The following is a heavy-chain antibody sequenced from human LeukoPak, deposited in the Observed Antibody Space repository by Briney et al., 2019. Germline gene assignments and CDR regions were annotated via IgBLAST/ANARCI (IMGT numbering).Heavy chain of an antibody. D-gene: IGHD2-21*01. Sequence: GGSLRLSCAASGFTFSRYGMTWVRQAPGKGLEWVSTISDTGDSTYYADSVKGRFTISRDSSKNTLFLQMNRLRPEDAAVYYCAKAPVTTCRGAYCYPFDYWGQGTLVTVSS. CDR1: GFTFSRYG. CDR3: AKAPVTTCRGAYCYPFDY. V-gene: IGHV3-23*01. J-gene: IGHJ4*02. CDR2: ISDTGDST.